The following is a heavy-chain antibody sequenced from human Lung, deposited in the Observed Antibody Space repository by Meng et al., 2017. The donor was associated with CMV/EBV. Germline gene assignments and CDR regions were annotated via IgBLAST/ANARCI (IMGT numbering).Heavy chain of an antibody. J-gene: IGHJ4*02. D-gene: IGHD5-12*01. CDR1: GYTFTSYG. V-gene: IGHV1-18*01. CDR3: ARDDRYTGYDRFDS. Sequence: ASVKVSCKPSGYTFTSYGISWVRQAPGQGLEWMGWISAYNGRSNYTQRLQGRVTMTTDTSTSTAYMEMRSLRSDDTAMYYCARDDRYTGYDRFDSWGQGTLVTVSS. CDR2: ISAYNGRS.